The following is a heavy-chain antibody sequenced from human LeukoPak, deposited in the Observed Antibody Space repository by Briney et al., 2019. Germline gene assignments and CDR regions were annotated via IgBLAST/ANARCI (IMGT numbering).Heavy chain of an antibody. CDR3: AKDLMVRGVPDYFDY. Sequence: GGSLRLSCAASGFTVSSNYMTWVRQAPGKGLEWVSVIYSGGSTYYADSVKGRFTISRDNSKNTLYLQMNSLRAEDTAVYYCAKDLMVRGVPDYFDYWGQGTLVTVSS. CDR1: GFTVSSNY. CDR2: IYSGGST. J-gene: IGHJ4*02. D-gene: IGHD3-10*01. V-gene: IGHV3-53*01.